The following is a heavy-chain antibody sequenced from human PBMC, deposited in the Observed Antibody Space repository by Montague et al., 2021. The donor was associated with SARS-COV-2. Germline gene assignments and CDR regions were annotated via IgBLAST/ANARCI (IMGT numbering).Heavy chain of an antibody. Sequence: SLSLSLSASGFPFSSYAMHWVRQAPGKGLEWVAVISYDGSNKYYADSVKGRFTISRDNSKNTLYLQMNSLRAEDTAVYYCARGLLEPLDYWGQGTLVTVSS. CDR1: GFPFSSYA. D-gene: IGHD1-14*01. J-gene: IGHJ4*02. V-gene: IGHV3-30*04. CDR3: ARGLLEPLDY. CDR2: ISYDGSNK.